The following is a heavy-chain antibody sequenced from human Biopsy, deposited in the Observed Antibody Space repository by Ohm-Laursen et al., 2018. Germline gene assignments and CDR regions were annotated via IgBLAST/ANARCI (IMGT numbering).Heavy chain of an antibody. V-gene: IGHV4-39*01. J-gene: IGHJ5*02. CDR1: GGSISNNNYY. CDR2: IFYRGST. CDR3: ARDYDTSGYYSVS. D-gene: IGHD3-22*01. Sequence: SDTLSLTCTVSGGSISNNNYYWGWLRQPPGKGLEWIGSIFYRGSTRYKPSLKSRVNISVDTSKNQFSLKLNSVTAADTAVYYCARDYDTSGYYSVSWGQGTLVTVSS.